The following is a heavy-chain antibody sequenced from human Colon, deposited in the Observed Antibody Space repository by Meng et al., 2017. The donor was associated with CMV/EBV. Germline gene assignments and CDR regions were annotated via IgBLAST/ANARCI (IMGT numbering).Heavy chain of an antibody. CDR3: AHGSSIATTY. J-gene: IGHJ4*02. CDR1: GAFSGYY. V-gene: IGHV4-34*01. CDR2: IDHSGST. Sequence: QLQLQQWGAGLLSPSETLSLTCAVYGAFSGYYWSWIRQAPGKGLEWIGEIDHSGSTSYNPSLKSRVTISVDMSKNQFSLKLSSVTAADTAVYYCAHGSSIATTYWGQGTLVTVSS. D-gene: IGHD5-24*01.